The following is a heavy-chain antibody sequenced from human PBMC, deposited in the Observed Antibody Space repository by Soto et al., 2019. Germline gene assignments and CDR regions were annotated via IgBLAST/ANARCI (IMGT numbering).Heavy chain of an antibody. CDR3: STEWATGRG. CDR2: IRSETHGGTT. J-gene: IGHJ4*02. D-gene: IGHD3-10*01. CDR1: GFIFSNAW. V-gene: IGHV3-15*01. Sequence: EVQLVESGGGLVKPGGSLRLSCAGSGFIFSNAWMNWARQSPGKGLEWAGRIRSETHGGTTDYAAPVKGRFTISRDDSKNTLYLHMNSLQTEDPAVYYCSTEWATGRGWGQGTLVTVSS.